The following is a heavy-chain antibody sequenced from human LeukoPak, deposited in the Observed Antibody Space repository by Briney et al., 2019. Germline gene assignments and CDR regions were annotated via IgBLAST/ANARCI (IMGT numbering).Heavy chain of an antibody. CDR1: GYTFTSYD. CDR2: MNPNSGNT. D-gene: IGHD3-3*01. V-gene: IGHV1-8*01. J-gene: IGHJ4*02. CDR3: GRVSYDFWSGETYYFDY. Sequence: ASVKVSCKASGYTFTSYDINWVRQATGQGLEWMGWMNPNSGNTGYAQKFQGRVTMTRDTSISTAYMELSRLRSDDTAVYYCGRVSYDFWSGETYYFDYWGQGTLVTVSS.